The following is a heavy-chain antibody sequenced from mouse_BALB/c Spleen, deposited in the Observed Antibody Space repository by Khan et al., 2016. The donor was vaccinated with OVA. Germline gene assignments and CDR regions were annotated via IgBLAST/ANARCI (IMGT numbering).Heavy chain of an antibody. V-gene: IGHV5-9-1*01. D-gene: IGHD1-1*02. J-gene: IGHJ3*01. CDR3: ANGSYCRFAY. CDR1: GFTFSSFV. Sequence: EVELVESGGGLVEPGGSLKLSCGASGFTFSSFVMSWVRQTSAKRLEWVATISSAATYTYYPDSVKGRFTISRDNAKNTLYLQMNCLRSDDTAIYYCANGSYCRFAYWGQGTLVTVST. CDR2: ISSAATYT.